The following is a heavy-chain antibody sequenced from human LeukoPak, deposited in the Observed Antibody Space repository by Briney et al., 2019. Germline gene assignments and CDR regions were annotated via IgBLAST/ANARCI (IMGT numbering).Heavy chain of an antibody. CDR3: ARDQSGALRITIFGVVSTGYYGMDV. D-gene: IGHD3-3*01. Sequence: ASVKVSCKASGYTFTGYYMHWVRQATGQGLEWMGWMNPNSGNTGYAQKFQGRVTMTRNTSISTAYMELSSLRSEDTAVYYCARDQSGALRITIFGVVSTGYYGMDVWGQGTTVTVSS. CDR1: GYTFTGYY. V-gene: IGHV1-8*02. CDR2: MNPNSGNT. J-gene: IGHJ6*02.